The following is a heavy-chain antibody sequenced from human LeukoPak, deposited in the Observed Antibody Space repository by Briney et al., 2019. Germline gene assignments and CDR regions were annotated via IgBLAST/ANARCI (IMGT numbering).Heavy chain of an antibody. J-gene: IGHJ3*02. D-gene: IGHD2-15*01. Sequence: PSETLSLTCTVSGGSISSYYWSWIRQPPGKGLEWIGYIYYSGSTNYNPSLKSRVTISVDTSKNQFSLKLSSVTAADTAVYYCARLYCSGGSCAVDIWGQGTMVTVSS. CDR3: ARLYCSGGSCAVDI. V-gene: IGHV4-59*08. CDR1: GGSISSYY. CDR2: IYYSGST.